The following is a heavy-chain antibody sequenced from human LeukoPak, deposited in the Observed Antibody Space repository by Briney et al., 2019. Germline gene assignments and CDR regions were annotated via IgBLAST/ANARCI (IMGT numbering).Heavy chain of an antibody. CDR3: ARHWREDYDFWSGYFNWFDP. J-gene: IGHJ5*02. CDR2: ISSSSRYI. Sequence: PGGSLRLSCAASGFTFSSYSMDWVRQAPGKGLEWVSSISSSSRYIYYADSVKGRFTISRDNAKNSLYLQMNSLRAEDTAVYYCARHWREDYDFWSGYFNWFDPWGQGTLVTVSS. CDR1: GFTFSSYS. V-gene: IGHV3-21*01. D-gene: IGHD3-3*01.